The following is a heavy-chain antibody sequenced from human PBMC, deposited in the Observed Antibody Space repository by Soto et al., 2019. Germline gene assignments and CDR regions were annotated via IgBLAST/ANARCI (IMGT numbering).Heavy chain of an antibody. CDR2: IYPGDSDT. Sequence: GESLKISCXGSGYSFTSYWIGWVRQMPGKGLEWMGIIYPGDSDTRYSPSFQGQVTISADKSISTAYLQWSSLKASDTAMYYCARLGSYGYSDYYYYGMDVWGQGTTVTVSS. CDR3: ARLGSYGYSDYYYYGMDV. V-gene: IGHV5-51*01. D-gene: IGHD5-18*01. J-gene: IGHJ6*02. CDR1: GYSFTSYW.